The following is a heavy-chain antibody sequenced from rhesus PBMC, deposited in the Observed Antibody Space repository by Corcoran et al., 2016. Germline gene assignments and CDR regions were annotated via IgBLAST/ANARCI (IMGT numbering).Heavy chain of an antibody. CDR3: AKGRVYCTGSGCYFGAFDF. D-gene: IGHD2-21*01. V-gene: IGHV5-2*01. Sequence: EVQLVQSGAEVKRPGESLKISCKTSGYSFTSYWISWVRQMPGKGLGWMGAIDPSDSDTRYSPSFQGQVTISADKSISTAYLQWSSLKASDTATYYCAKGRVYCTGSGCYFGAFDFWGQGLRVTVSS. CDR1: GYSFTSYW. CDR2: IDPSDSDT. J-gene: IGHJ3*01.